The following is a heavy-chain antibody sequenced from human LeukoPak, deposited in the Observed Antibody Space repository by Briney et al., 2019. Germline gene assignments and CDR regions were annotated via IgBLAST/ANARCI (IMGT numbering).Heavy chain of an antibody. J-gene: IGHJ4*02. CDR2: MYLSGTT. Sequence: SGTLSLTCAVSGGSITSVNLWAWARQPPGKGLEWVGEMYLSGTTTCNPSLRGRATISLDRSKNQVSLRLNSVTAADTALYYCAGLVGRYSNGMYYYFDYWGQGILVTVSS. CDR3: AGLVGRYSNGMYYYFDY. CDR1: GGSITSVNL. V-gene: IGHV4-4*02. D-gene: IGHD1-26*01.